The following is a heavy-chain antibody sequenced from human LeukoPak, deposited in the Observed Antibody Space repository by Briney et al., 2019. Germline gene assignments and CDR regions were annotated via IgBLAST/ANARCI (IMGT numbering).Heavy chain of an antibody. CDR2: ISSNGGDT. Sequence: PGGSLRLSCAASGFTFSTYAMHWVGQAPGNRLECVSGISSNGGDTYYANSVKGRFTISRDNSKNTLYLQMGSLRAEDMAVYYCARSAGRDAYNFDYWGQGTLVTVSS. CDR1: GFTFSTYA. D-gene: IGHD5-24*01. J-gene: IGHJ4*02. V-gene: IGHV3-64*01. CDR3: ARSAGRDAYNFDY.